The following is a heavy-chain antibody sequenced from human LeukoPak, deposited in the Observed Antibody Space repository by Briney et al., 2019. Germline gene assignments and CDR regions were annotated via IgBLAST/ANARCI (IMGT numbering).Heavy chain of an antibody. D-gene: IGHD3-10*01. CDR1: GGSISSSNW. CDR3: ARRGSWFGEFLLNYYYYYMDV. V-gene: IGHV4-4*02. CDR2: IYHSGST. J-gene: IGHJ6*03. Sequence: PSGTLSLTCVVSGGSISSSNWWSWVRQPPEKGLEWIGEIYHSGSTNYNPSLKSRVTISVDTSKNQFSLKLSSVTAADTAVYYCARRGSWFGEFLLNYYYYYMDVWGKGTTVTISS.